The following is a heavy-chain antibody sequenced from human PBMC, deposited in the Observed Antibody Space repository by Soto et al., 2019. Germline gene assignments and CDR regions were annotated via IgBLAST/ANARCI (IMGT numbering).Heavy chain of an antibody. Sequence: PSDTLSLTCTVSGGSISSGGYYWSWIRQDPGKGLEWIGYIYYSGVTYYNPSLKSRVTISVDTSKNQFSLKLNSVTAADTAVYYCARVGRNYDSGVWGGYFEYWGQGTLVTVSS. V-gene: IGHV4-31*03. CDR1: GGSISSGGYY. J-gene: IGHJ4*02. CDR3: ARVGRNYDSGVWGGYFEY. D-gene: IGHD3-22*01. CDR2: IYYSGVT.